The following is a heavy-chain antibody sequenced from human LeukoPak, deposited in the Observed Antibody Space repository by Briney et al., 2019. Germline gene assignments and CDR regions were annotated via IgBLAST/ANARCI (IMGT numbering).Heavy chain of an antibody. J-gene: IGHJ3*02. CDR3: ASTSIVGATSDAFDI. V-gene: IGHV5-51*01. CDR2: IYPGESDT. Sequence: GESLKISCKGSGYSFTSYWIGWVRQMPGKGLEWMGIIYPGESDTRYSPSFQGQVTISADKSISTAYLQWSSLKASDTAMYYCASTSIVGATSDAFDIWGQGTMVTVSS. D-gene: IGHD1-26*01. CDR1: GYSFTSYW.